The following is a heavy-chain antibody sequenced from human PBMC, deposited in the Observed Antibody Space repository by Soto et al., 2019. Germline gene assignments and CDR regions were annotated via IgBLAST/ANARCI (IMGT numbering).Heavy chain of an antibody. CDR3: ARGDVVVLTATSNFDY. CDR1: GFIFSSYT. Sequence: VQLVESGGALVKPGGSLRLSCAASGFIFSSYTMKWVRQAPGKGLEWVASISSSYYIKYADSVKGRFTISRDNAKNSLYLQMNSLRAEDTAVYYCARGDVVVLTATSNFDYWGQGTLVTVSS. V-gene: IGHV3-21*02. CDR2: ISSSYYI. D-gene: IGHD2-21*02. J-gene: IGHJ4*02.